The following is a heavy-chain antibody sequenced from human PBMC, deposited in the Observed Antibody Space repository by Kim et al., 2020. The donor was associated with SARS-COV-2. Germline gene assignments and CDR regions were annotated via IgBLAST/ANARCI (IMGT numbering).Heavy chain of an antibody. CDR2: INHSGST. D-gene: IGHD6-13*01. V-gene: IGHV4-34*01. Sequence: SETLSLTCAVYGGSFSGYYWSWIRQPPGKGLEWIGEINHSGSTNYNPSLKSRVTISVDTSKNQFSLKLSSVTAADTAVYYCARGKGSSSWYGGWFDPWG. CDR3: ARGKGSSSWYGGWFDP. CDR1: GGSFSGYY. J-gene: IGHJ5*02.